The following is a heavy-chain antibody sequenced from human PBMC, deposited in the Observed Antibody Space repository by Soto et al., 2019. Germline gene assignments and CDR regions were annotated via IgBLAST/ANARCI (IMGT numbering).Heavy chain of an antibody. V-gene: IGHV4-30-4*01. Sequence: ASETLSLTCTVSGDSIISGDYYWSWIRQPPGKGLEWIGYIHYSGDTYHNPSLKSRVSISVDTSKNQFSLKLSSVTAADTAVYHCARVRSGHYRVDYWGQGTLVTVSS. CDR3: ARVRSGHYRVDY. D-gene: IGHD3-3*01. CDR1: GDSIISGDYY. CDR2: IHYSGDT. J-gene: IGHJ4*02.